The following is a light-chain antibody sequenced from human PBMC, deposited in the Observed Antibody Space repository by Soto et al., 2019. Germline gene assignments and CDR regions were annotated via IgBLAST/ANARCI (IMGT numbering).Light chain of an antibody. CDR3: CSYAGSSTFLVV. J-gene: IGLJ2*01. CDR2: EVS. Sequence: QSVLTQPASVSGSPGQSITISCTGTSSDVGSYNLVSWYQQHPDKAPKLMIYEVSKRPSGVSNRFSGSKSGNTASLTISGLQAEDEADYYCCSYAGSSTFLVVFGGGTKVTVL. V-gene: IGLV2-23*02. CDR1: SSDVGSYNL.